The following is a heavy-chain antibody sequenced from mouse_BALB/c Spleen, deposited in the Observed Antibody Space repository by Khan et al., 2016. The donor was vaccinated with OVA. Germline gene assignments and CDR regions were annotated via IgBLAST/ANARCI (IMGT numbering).Heavy chain of an antibody. J-gene: IGHJ2*01. V-gene: IGHV3-2*02. CDR1: GYSITSDYA. D-gene: IGHD2-10*02. CDR2: ISYSGNT. Sequence: EVQLVESGPGLVKPSQSLSLICTVTGYSITSDYAWNWIRQFPGNKLEWMGFISYSGNTNYNPSLKSRISITRDTSKNQFFLHLNSVTTEDTATYYGARVYGGAFDYWGQGTTLTVSS. CDR3: ARVYGGAFDY.